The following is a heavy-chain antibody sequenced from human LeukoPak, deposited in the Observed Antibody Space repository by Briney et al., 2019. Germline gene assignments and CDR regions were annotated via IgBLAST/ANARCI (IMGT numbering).Heavy chain of an antibody. J-gene: IGHJ6*02. Sequence: GGSLRLSCAASGFTFSSYAMSWVRQAPGKGLEWVSAISGSGGSTHYADSVKGRFTISRDNSKNTLYLQMNSLRAEDTAVYYCAKGVRRITIFGVVITPYYYYGMDVWGQGTTVTVSS. V-gene: IGHV3-23*01. D-gene: IGHD3-3*01. CDR2: ISGSGGST. CDR3: AKGVRRITIFGVVITPYYYYGMDV. CDR1: GFTFSSYA.